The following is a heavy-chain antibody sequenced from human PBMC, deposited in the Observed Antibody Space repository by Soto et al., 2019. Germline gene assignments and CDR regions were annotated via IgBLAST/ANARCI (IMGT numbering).Heavy chain of an antibody. V-gene: IGHV4-59*08. CDR2: TDYSGNT. CDR1: SDSISSYY. CDR3: ARAVGDPLYYLDY. Sequence: QVQLQESGPGLVRPSETLSLTCTVSSDSISSYYWIWIRQSPGKGLEWIGYTDYSGNTNYNPSLKSRVTISGDTSKTQFSLRLSSVTAADTAVYYCARAVGDPLYYLDYWGQGTLVTVSS. D-gene: IGHD6-19*01. J-gene: IGHJ4*02.